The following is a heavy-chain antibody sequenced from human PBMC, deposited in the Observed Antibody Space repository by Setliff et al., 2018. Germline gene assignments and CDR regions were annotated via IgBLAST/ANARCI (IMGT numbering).Heavy chain of an antibody. V-gene: IGHV4-39*07. CDR3: ARGLKSRRFVFYHHYMDV. CDR1: GGSLTGRSNY. D-gene: IGHD3-16*01. CDR2: IYYSGST. Sequence: TLSLTCTVSGGSLTGRSNYWGWIRQPPGKGLQWIGTIYYSGSTYYNPSPKSRVTISVHTSQNQFSLKLSSVTAADTAVYYCARGLKSRRFVFYHHYMDVWGKGTTVTVSS. J-gene: IGHJ6*03.